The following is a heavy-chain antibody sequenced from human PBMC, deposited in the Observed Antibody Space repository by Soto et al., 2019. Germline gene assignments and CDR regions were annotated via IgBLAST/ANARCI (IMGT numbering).Heavy chain of an antibody. CDR1: GYTFSNYG. D-gene: IGHD2-2*01. J-gene: IGHJ5*02. CDR3: ARVVPGAEAWFGP. V-gene: IGHV1-18*01. Sequence: QVQLVQSGGEVKRPGASVKVSCKTSGYTFSNYGITWVRQAPGQPLEWLGWISLYSDGTNYAQKFQGRVSTTTATSTTTAYMELRSLRSDDTAVYYCARVVPGAEAWFGPWGQGTLVTVSS. CDR2: ISLYSDGT.